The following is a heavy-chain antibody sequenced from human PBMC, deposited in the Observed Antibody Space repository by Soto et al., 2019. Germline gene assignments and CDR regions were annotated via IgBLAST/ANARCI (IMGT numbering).Heavy chain of an antibody. Sequence: GRSRRLSCAASGFTFSDHYMSWFRQPPGKGLEWIGYSSNSGSFTRYADSVKGRFSISRDNAKNSLFLQINSLRGDDTAIYYCVRSGDNYNLLDFCAQGSPDIVSS. CDR1: GFTFSDHY. J-gene: IGHJ4*02. CDR3: VRSGDNYNLLDF. D-gene: IGHD1-1*01. CDR2: SSNSGSFT. V-gene: IGHV3-11*06.